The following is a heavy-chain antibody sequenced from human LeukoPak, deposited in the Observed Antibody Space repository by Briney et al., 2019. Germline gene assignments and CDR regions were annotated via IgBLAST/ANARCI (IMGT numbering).Heavy chain of an antibody. J-gene: IGHJ4*02. CDR3: AKYAGAGAYDRHNEFDS. Sequence: GGSLRLSCAASGFTFSRYAMHWLRQAPGKGLEWVAVVAYDGSNKYPADSLKGRFTISRDNSKNTLFLEMNSLRPEDTAVYYCAKYAGAGAYDRHNEFDSWGQGTLVTVSS. CDR2: VAYDGSNK. V-gene: IGHV3-30*18. CDR1: GFTFSRYA. D-gene: IGHD3-22*01.